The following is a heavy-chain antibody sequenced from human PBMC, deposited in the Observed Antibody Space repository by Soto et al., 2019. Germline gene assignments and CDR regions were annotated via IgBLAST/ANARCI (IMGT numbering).Heavy chain of an antibody. CDR3: AKLTTT. Sequence: EVQLLESGGGLVQPGGSLRLSCAASGLTFTSFSLTWVRQAPGKGLEGVSSIIGRGATTYYADSVKGRFTISRDNSKNTLYLQMNSLRAEDTAVYYCAKLTTTWGQGTLVTVSS. D-gene: IGHD4-17*01. CDR1: GLTFTSFS. CDR2: IIGRGATT. J-gene: IGHJ4*02. V-gene: IGHV3-23*01.